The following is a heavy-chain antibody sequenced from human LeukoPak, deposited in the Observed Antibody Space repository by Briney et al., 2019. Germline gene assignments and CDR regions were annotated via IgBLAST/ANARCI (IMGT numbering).Heavy chain of an antibody. CDR2: ISGSGTST. CDR1: GFTFRSNA. Sequence: VQPGGSLRLSCAASGFTFRSNAMTWVRQAPGKGLEWVSTISGSGTSTYYADSVKGRFTISRDNSKNTLYLQMNSLRAEDTAVYYCARDQVTIFGAMDVWGQGTTVTVSS. J-gene: IGHJ6*02. CDR3: ARDQVTIFGAMDV. V-gene: IGHV3-23*01. D-gene: IGHD3-9*01.